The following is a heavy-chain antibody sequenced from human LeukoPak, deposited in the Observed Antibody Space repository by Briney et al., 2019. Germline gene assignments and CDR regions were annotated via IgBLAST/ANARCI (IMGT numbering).Heavy chain of an antibody. CDR1: GFTFSSFE. D-gene: IGHD3-22*01. V-gene: IGHV3-48*03. J-gene: IGHJ4*02. CDR3: ARKLPNYFDSSGYSISLDF. CDR2: ISSGSTI. Sequence: GGSLRLSCAASGFTFSSFEFHWVRQAPGRGLEWASSISSGSTIYYADSLQGRFTISRDNAKNSLYLQMNSLRAEDTAVYYCARKLPNYFDSSGYSISLDFWGQGTLVTVSS.